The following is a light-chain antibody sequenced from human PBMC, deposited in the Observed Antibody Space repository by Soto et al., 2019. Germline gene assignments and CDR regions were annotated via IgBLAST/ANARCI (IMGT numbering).Light chain of an antibody. CDR3: SSYTTNFGLV. CDR2: DVS. V-gene: IGLV2-14*03. CDR1: SSDVGAYDY. Sequence: QSALTQPASVSGSPGQSITISCTGTSSDVGAYDYVSWYQQHPGKAPKLMIYDVSNRPSGVSSRFSGSKSGNTASLTISGLQAEDEADYYCSSYTTNFGLVFGGGTQLTVL. J-gene: IGLJ2*01.